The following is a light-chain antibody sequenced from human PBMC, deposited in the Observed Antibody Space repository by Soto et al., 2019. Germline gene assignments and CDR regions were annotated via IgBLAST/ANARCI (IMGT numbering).Light chain of an antibody. V-gene: IGKV3-20*01. Sequence: EIVLTQSPDTLSLSPGERATLSCRASQSVSSSYLTWYQQKPGQAPRLLIYGASSRATGIPDRFSGSGSGTDFTLTISRLEPEDSAVYYCQQYGSSALTFGGGTKVEIK. J-gene: IGKJ4*01. CDR2: GAS. CDR3: QQYGSSALT. CDR1: QSVSSSY.